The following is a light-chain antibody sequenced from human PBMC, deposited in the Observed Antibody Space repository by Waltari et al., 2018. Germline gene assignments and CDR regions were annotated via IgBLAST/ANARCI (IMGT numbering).Light chain of an antibody. V-gene: IGKV4-1*01. J-gene: IGKJ4*01. CDR2: WAS. Sequence: DFVMTQSPDSLALSLGDRATINCKSSHNLFYTSGHKTYLAWYQQKPGQPPKLLIYWASTRQSGVPDRFIGSGSETDFTLTISSLQPEDAAVYYCQQYFSPPPTFGGGTKVEIK. CDR3: QQYFSPPPT. CDR1: HNLFYTSGHKTY.